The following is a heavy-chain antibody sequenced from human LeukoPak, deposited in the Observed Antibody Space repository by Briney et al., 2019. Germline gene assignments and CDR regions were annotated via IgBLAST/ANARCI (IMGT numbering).Heavy chain of an antibody. V-gene: IGHV1-2*02. CDR2: INPNTADT. CDR1: GYTFTGFY. CDR3: ARALYYDFWGGPPTPLYYYMDV. Sequence: ASVKVSCKASGYTFTGFYIHWVRQAPGQGLEWMGWINPNTADTNYAQKFQGRVSMTRDTSLNTAYMELSGLRYDDTAVYHCARALYYDFWGGPPTPLYYYMDVWGKGTTVTVSS. D-gene: IGHD3-3*01. J-gene: IGHJ6*03.